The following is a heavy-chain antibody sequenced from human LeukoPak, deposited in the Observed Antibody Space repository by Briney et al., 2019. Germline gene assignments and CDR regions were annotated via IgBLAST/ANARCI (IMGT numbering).Heavy chain of an antibody. CDR2: ISYSTNAI. CDR1: GFTFSSFR. D-gene: IGHD7-27*01. Sequence: GGSLRLSCAASGFTFSSFRLNWVRQAPGKGLEWVSYISYSTNAIYYADSVKGRFTISRDNAKNSLYLQMNSLRAEDTAVYYCARVPNWGFAYYFDDWGQGTLVTVSS. CDR3: ARVPNWGFAYYFDD. V-gene: IGHV3-48*01. J-gene: IGHJ4*02.